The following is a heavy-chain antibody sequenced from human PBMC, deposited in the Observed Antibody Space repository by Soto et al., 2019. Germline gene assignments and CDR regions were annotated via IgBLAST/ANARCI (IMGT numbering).Heavy chain of an antibody. V-gene: IGHV4-39*01. CDR1: GGSISSSSYY. CDR3: VRPDYYYYMDV. J-gene: IGHJ6*03. CDR2: IYYSGST. Sequence: SETLSLTCTVSGGSISSSSYYWGWIRQPPGKGLEWIGSIYYSGSTYYNPSLKSRVTISVDTSKNQFSLKLSSVTAADTAVYYCVRPDYYYYMDVWGKGTTVTVSS.